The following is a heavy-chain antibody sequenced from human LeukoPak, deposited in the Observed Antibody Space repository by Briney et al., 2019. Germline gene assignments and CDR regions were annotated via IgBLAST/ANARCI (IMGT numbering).Heavy chain of an antibody. CDR1: GYTFTGYY. D-gene: IGHD2-15*01. J-gene: IGHJ5*02. Sequence: ASVKVSCKASGYTFTGYYVHWMRQAPGQGLEWVGWINPNSGGTKYAENFQGGVTMTRDTSISTAYMELSSLRSDDTGVYYCARQRSGNSYYWFDPWGQGTLVTVSS. CDR3: ARQRSGNSYYWFDP. CDR2: INPNSGGT. V-gene: IGHV1-2*02.